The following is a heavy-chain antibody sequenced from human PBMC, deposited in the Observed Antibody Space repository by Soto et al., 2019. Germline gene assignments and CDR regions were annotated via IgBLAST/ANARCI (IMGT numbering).Heavy chain of an antibody. Sequence: PGGSLRLSCEASGFIFSNYGMHWVRQAPGKGLEWLAVISYDGGNKLYGDSVTGRFTISRDNSKNTLYLQMNSLRAEDTAVYYCARDLYYYDSSGYLGNYFDYWGQGTLVTVSS. CDR3: ARDLYYYDSSGYLGNYFDY. CDR2: ISYDGGNK. J-gene: IGHJ4*02. V-gene: IGHV3-30*03. CDR1: GFIFSNYG. D-gene: IGHD3-22*01.